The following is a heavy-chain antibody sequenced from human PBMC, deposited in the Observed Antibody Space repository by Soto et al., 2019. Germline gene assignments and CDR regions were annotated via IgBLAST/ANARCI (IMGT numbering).Heavy chain of an antibody. CDR2: ISSDGSNY. D-gene: IGHD3-3*01. J-gene: IGHJ6*02. CDR1: GFTFTSYA. CDR3: ARGNSPAILAYSMDV. Sequence: QVQLVESGGGVVQPGRSLRLSCAASGFTFTSYAMHWVRQAPGKGLEWVAVISSDGSNYYYADSVRGRFTISRDNTKNTHSLQMSSLRVKNPGVYYWARGNSPAILAYSMDVWGQGTTVTVSS. V-gene: IGHV3-30-3*01.